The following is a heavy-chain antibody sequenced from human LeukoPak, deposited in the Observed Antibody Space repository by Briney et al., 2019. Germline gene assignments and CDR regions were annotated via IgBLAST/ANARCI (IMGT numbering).Heavy chain of an antibody. D-gene: IGHD3-16*02. J-gene: IGHJ4*02. CDR3: ATELNYDYVWGSYRPFNFDY. CDR2: FDPEDGES. CDR1: GYTLTELS. Sequence: EASVKVSCKVSGYTLTELSMHWVRQVPGKGLEWMGGFDPEDGESVYAQKFHGRVTVTEDTSTDTAYMELSSLRSDDTAVYYCATELNYDYVWGSYRPFNFDYWGQGTLVTVSS. V-gene: IGHV1-24*01.